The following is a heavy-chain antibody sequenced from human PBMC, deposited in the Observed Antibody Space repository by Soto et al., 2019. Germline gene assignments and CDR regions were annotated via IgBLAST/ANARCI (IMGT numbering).Heavy chain of an antibody. V-gene: IGHV3-64D*06. D-gene: IGHD2-2*01. CDR1: GFTFSSYA. J-gene: IGHJ4*02. CDR3: GKNGTESGLYCSSTSCRVFDD. Sequence: SPRLSCSSSGFTFSSYAMRWDRQAPGKGLEYVSAISSNGGDTNYADSEKGRFTTTRDDSKNTLYLQMTSRRADDAAVYYCGKNGTESGLYCSSTSCRVFDDWGQGTLVTVSS. CDR2: ISSNGGDT.